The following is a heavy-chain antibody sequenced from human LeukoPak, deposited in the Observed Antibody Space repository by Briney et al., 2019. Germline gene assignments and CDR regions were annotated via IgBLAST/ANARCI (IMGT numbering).Heavy chain of an antibody. J-gene: IGHJ5*01. CDR2: ISSSSTYI. CDR3: ARAATVKDWFDS. Sequence: GGSLRLSCAASGFTFSSYTMNWVRQAPGKGLEWVSSISSSSTYIYYADSVKGRFTISRDNAKNSLYLQMNSPRVEDTAVYYCARAATVKDWFDSWGQGTLVTVSS. CDR1: GFTFSSYT. D-gene: IGHD4-11*01. V-gene: IGHV3-21*01.